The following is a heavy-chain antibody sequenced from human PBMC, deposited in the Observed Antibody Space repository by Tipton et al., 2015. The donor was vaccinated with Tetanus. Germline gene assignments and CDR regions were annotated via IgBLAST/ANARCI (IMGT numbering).Heavy chain of an antibody. J-gene: IGHJ5*02. CDR3: AKDPASRGWFDP. Sequence: SLRLSCAVSGFTFSNYYMHWVRQAPGKGLEWVSGISVRGSHTYYADPVKGRFSISRDNSKNTVYLQMNSLRDEDTAVYYCAKDPASRGWFDPWGQGTLVSVSS. CDR1: GFTFSNYY. V-gene: IGHV3-23*01. CDR2: ISVRGSHT.